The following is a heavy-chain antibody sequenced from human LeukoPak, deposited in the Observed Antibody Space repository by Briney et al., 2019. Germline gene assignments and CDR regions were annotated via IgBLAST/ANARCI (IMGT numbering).Heavy chain of an antibody. CDR2: ISGSGGNT. J-gene: IGHJ4*02. V-gene: IGHV3-23*01. CDR3: AKDLYSGSPTPTPN. D-gene: IGHD1-26*01. CDR1: VFTFSNYG. Sequence: GWAVTLSCAASVFTFSNYGMSWVRQAPAKGLEGVSAISGSGGNTYYADSVKGRFTICRDDSKNMLYLQMNSLRGEDTAVYYCAKDLYSGSPTPTPNWGQGTLSPSPQ.